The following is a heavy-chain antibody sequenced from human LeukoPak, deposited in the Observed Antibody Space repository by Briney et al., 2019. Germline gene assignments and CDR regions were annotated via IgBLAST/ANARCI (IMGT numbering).Heavy chain of an antibody. CDR1: GFTFSSYA. Sequence: GGSLRLSCAASGFTFSSYAMSWVRQAPGKGLEWVSAISGSGGSTYYADAVKGRFTISRDNSRNTLYLEMNNLRGEDTAVYFCAADSRLGVPDYFDYWGQGTLVTVSS. CDR3: AADSRLGVPDYFDY. J-gene: IGHJ4*02. D-gene: IGHD1-26*01. V-gene: IGHV3-23*01. CDR2: ISGSGGST.